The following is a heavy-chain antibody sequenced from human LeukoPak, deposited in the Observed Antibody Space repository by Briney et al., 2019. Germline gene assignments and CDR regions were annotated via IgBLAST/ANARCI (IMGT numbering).Heavy chain of an antibody. CDR2: IYSSGST. D-gene: IGHD3-3*01. CDR3: ARDFWSGSVGFDP. V-gene: IGHV4-59*01. Sequence: SETLSLTCTVSGAAISTYFWSWIRQSPGKGLEWIGYIYSSGSTKYNPSPKSRVTISVDASKNQFALTLRSLTAADTAVYYCARDFWSGSVGFDPWGQGTLVTVSS. J-gene: IGHJ5*02. CDR1: GAAISTYF.